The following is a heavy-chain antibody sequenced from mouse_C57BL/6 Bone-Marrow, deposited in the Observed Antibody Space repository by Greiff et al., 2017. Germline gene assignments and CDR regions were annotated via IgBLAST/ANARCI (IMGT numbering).Heavy chain of an antibody. J-gene: IGHJ1*03. CDR2: INPGSGGT. Sequence: VQLQQSGAELVRPGTSVKVSCKASGYAFTNYLIEWVQQRPGQGLEWIGVINPGSGGTNYNEKFKGKATLTADKSSSTAYMQLSSLTSEDSAVYFCARYSSSYWYFDVWGTGTTVTVSS. CDR3: ARYSSSYWYFDV. D-gene: IGHD1-1*01. CDR1: GYAFTNYL. V-gene: IGHV1-54*01.